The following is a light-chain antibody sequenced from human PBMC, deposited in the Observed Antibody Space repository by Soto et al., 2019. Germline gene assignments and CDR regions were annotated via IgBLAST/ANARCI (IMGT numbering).Light chain of an antibody. J-gene: IGKJ1*01. V-gene: IGKV3-20*01. Sequence: EIVLTQSPGTLSLSPGERATLSCRASQSVSNNYLAWYQQKPGQAPRLLIYGASNRATGIPDRFSGSGSGTDFTLTISRLEPEDFAVYYCQHYGSSGTVGQGTKVDSK. CDR3: QHYGSSGT. CDR2: GAS. CDR1: QSVSNNY.